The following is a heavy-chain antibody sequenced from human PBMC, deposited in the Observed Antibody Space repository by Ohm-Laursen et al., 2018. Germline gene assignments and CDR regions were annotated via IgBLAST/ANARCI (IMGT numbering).Heavy chain of an antibody. D-gene: IGHD3-10*01. V-gene: IGHV1-46*01. CDR2: INPSGGST. Sequence: ASVKVSCKTSGYTFTSYYMHWVRQAPGQGLEWMGIINPSGGSTSYAQKFQGRVTMTTDTSISTAYMELSSLKSDDTAVYYCARGSYFSCYFDYWGQGTLVTVSS. CDR3: ARGSYFSCYFDY. J-gene: IGHJ4*02. CDR1: GYTFTSYY.